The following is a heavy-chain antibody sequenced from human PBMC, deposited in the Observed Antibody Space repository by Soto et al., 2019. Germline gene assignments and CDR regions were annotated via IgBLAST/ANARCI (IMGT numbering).Heavy chain of an antibody. CDR1: GGSISSSNW. CDR3: ARDRFNYRYYYGMDV. V-gene: IGHV4-4*02. Sequence: PSETLSLTCAVSGGSISSSNWWSWVRQPPGKGLEWIGEIYYSGSTNYNPSLKSRVTISVDTSKNQFSLKLSSVTAADTAVYYCARDRFNYRYYYGMDVWGQGTTVTVSS. J-gene: IGHJ6*02. D-gene: IGHD4-4*01. CDR2: IYYSGST.